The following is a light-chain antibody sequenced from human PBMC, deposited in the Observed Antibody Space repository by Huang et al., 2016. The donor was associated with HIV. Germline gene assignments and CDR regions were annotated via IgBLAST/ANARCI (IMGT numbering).Light chain of an antibody. Sequence: DIQMTQSPTALSASVGDRVSISCRASQSIISYLNWYQQKPGKAPKLLIYSGSTLQSGVPSRVSGSGSGTDFSLTISSLQPEDFATYFCQQSFSVPYTFGQGTKLEIK. V-gene: IGKV1-39*01. CDR2: SGS. CDR1: QSIISY. CDR3: QQSFSVPYT. J-gene: IGKJ2*01.